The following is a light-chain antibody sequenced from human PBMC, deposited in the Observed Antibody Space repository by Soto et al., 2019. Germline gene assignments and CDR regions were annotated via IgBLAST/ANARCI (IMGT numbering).Light chain of an antibody. CDR2: DVG. CDR3: CSYARSYEV. Sequence: QSALTQPRSVSGSPGQSVTISCTGTSSDVGYYNYVSWYQQHPGKVPKLMIYDVGKRPSGVPDRFSGSKSGNTASLTISGLQAEDEADYYCCSYARSYEVFGGGTKVTVL. V-gene: IGLV2-11*01. CDR1: SSDVGYYNY. J-gene: IGLJ2*01.